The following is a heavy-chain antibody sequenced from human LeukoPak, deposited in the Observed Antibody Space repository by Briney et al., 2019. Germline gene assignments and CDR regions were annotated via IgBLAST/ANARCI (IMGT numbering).Heavy chain of an antibody. V-gene: IGHV3-11*04. Sequence: PGGSLRLSCAASGFTFSDYYMSWIRQAPGKGLAWVSYISSSGSTIYYADSVKGRFTISRDNAKNSLYLQMNSLRAEDTAVYYCAREGLYCSSTSCYRGNWFDPWGQGTLVTVSS. J-gene: IGHJ5*02. CDR2: ISSSGSTI. CDR1: GFTFSDYY. D-gene: IGHD2-2*02. CDR3: AREGLYCSSTSCYRGNWFDP.